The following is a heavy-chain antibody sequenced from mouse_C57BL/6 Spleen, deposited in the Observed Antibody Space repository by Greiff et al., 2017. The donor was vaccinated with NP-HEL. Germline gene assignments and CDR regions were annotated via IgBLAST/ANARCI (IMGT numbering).Heavy chain of an antibody. V-gene: IGHV1-80*01. D-gene: IGHD3-3*01. CDR1: GYAFSSYW. J-gene: IGHJ2*01. Sequence: VKLQESGAELVKPGASVKISCKASGYAFSSYWMNWVKQRPGKGLEWIGQIYPGDGDTNYNGKFKGKATLTADKSSSTAYMQLSSLTSEDSAVYFCARRGGTADFDYWGQGTTLTVSS. CDR3: ARRGGTADFDY. CDR2: IYPGDGDT.